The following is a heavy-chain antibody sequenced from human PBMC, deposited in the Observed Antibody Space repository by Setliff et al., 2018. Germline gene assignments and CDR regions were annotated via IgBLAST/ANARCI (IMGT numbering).Heavy chain of an antibody. CDR1: GGTFQNYG. CDR3: ARVLGVDFQYYYLDI. V-gene: IGHV1-69*13. D-gene: IGHD2-21*01. CDR2: IIPIFGTT. J-gene: IGHJ6*03. Sequence: VASVKVSCKASGGTFQNYGLTWVRQAPGQGLEWMGGIIPIFGTTNYAHSFKGRVTFTADDSTSTAYMDLSRLTSEDTAVYYCARVLGVDFQYYYLDIWGKGTTVTVSS.